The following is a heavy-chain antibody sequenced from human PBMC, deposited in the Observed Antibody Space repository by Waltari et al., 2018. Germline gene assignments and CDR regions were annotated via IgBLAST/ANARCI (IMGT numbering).Heavy chain of an antibody. Sequence: QVQLQESGPGLVKPSETLSLTCTVSGGSISSYYWSWIRQPPGKGLEWIGYIYTSGITNYNPSLKSRVTISVDTSKNQFSLKLSSVTAADTAVYYCARDSVIGTKGSGFDPWGQGTLVTVSS. CDR2: IYTSGIT. CDR1: GGSISSYY. V-gene: IGHV4-4*09. CDR3: ARDSVIGTKGSGFDP. D-gene: IGHD3-10*01. J-gene: IGHJ5*02.